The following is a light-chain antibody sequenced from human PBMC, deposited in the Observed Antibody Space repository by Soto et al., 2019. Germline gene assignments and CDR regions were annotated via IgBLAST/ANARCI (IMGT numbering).Light chain of an antibody. CDR3: SSYTSSNTLEV. CDR2: EVS. CDR1: SSDVGGSNY. V-gene: IGLV2-14*01. J-gene: IGLJ1*01. Sequence: QSVLIQPASVSGSPGQSITISCTGTSSDVGGSNYVSWYQHHPHRAPKLLIYEVSYRPSGVSNRFSGSKSDNTASLTTSGLQAEDEADYYCSSYTSSNTLEVFGIGTKVTVL.